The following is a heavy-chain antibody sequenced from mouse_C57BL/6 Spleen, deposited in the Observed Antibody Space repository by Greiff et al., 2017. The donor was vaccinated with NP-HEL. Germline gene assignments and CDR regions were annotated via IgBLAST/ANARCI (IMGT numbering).Heavy chain of an antibody. CDR2: ISYDGSN. V-gene: IGHV3-6*01. J-gene: IGHJ1*03. Sequence: ESGPGLVKPSQSLSLTCSVTGYSITSGYYWNWIRQFPGNQLEWMGYISYDGSNNYNPSLKNRISITRDTSKNQFFLKLNSVTTEDTATYYCARGGNYVVFYWYFDVWGTGTTVTVSS. D-gene: IGHD2-1*01. CDR3: ARGGNYVVFYWYFDV. CDR1: GYSITSGYY.